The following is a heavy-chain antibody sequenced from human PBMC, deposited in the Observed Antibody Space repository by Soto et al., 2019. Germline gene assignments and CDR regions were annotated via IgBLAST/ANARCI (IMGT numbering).Heavy chain of an antibody. Sequence: SQTLSLTCAIFGDSVSSKSVAWSWIRQSPSRGLEWLGRTYYRSKWYDDFAVSVKSRITINPDTSKNQFSLQLSSVTPEDTAVYYCAREPQSGNYFHYYGLDVWGQGTTVTVS. CDR3: AREPQSGNYFHYYGLDV. CDR2: TYYRSKWYD. CDR1: GDSVSSKSVA. J-gene: IGHJ6*02. D-gene: IGHD1-26*01. V-gene: IGHV6-1*01.